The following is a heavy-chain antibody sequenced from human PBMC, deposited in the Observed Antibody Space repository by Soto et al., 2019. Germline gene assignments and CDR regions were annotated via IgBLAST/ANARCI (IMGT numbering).Heavy chain of an antibody. Sequence: QVQLVQSGAEVKKPGSAVKVSCKASGGAFSSVDISWVRQAPGQGLDWMGGIIPLFGTTNYAEKFQGRGTIPADASTSTAFMELSSLTSEDTAVYYCVRGLTEGYYGVEVWGQGTTVIVSS. CDR1: GGAFSSVD. J-gene: IGHJ6*02. V-gene: IGHV1-69*01. D-gene: IGHD2-15*01. CDR3: VRGLTEGYYGVEV. CDR2: IIPLFGTT.